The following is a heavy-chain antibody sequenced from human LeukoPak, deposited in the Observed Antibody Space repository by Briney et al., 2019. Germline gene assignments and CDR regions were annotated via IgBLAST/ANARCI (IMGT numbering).Heavy chain of an antibody. J-gene: IGHJ4*02. V-gene: IGHV1-2*06. CDR2: IIPNSGGT. D-gene: IGHD3-22*01. CDR3: ARGDYDTSGYKFDY. CDR1: GYTFTGYY. Sequence: ASVKVSCKASGYTFTGYYMHWVRQAPGQGLEWMGRIIPNSGGTNSGQKFQGRLTMTRDTSISTAYMELSRLSSDDTAVYYCARGDYDTSGYKFDYWGLGTLVTVSS.